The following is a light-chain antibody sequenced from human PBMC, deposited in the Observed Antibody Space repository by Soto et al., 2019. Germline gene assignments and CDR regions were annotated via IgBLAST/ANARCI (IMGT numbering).Light chain of an antibody. CDR3: QQYKNWPTIT. J-gene: IGKJ5*01. CDR2: GAS. CDR1: QSVRTS. Sequence: EIVMTQLPSTLSVSPGERATLSCRASQSVRTSLAWYQQKPGQAPRLLIYGASTRATGVPARFSGSGSGTEFTLTINTLQSDDFAVYYCQQYKNWPTITFGQGTRLEIK. V-gene: IGKV3-15*01.